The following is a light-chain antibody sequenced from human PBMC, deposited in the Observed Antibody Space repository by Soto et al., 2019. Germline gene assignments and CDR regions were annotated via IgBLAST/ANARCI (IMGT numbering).Light chain of an antibody. CDR1: SSDVGGYNY. Sequence: QSALTQPASVSGSPGQTITISCTGTSSDVGGYNYVSWYQHNPGKAPKLLTYEVSNRPSGVSDRFSGSKSDNMASLTISGLQAEDEADYYCSSYTSTNTPVVFGGGTKVPS. V-gene: IGLV2-14*01. J-gene: IGLJ2*01. CDR3: SSYTSTNTPVV. CDR2: EVS.